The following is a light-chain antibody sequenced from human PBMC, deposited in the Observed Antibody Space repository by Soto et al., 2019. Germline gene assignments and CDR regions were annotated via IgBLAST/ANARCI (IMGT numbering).Light chain of an antibody. Sequence: EIVLRQSPATLSLSPGERATLSCRASQSVSRKLAWYQQTPGQAPRLLXYGASTRANGIPARFSGSGSGTEFTLTISSLQSEDFAVYYCQQYNNWPPITFGQGTRLEIK. CDR2: GAS. V-gene: IGKV3-15*01. CDR1: QSVSRK. J-gene: IGKJ5*01. CDR3: QQYNNWPPIT.